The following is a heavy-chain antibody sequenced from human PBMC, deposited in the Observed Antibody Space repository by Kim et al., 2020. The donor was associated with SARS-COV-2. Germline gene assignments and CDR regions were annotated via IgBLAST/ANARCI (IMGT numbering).Heavy chain of an antibody. CDR2: ITPFNGNT. CDR1: GYTFTYRY. V-gene: IGHV1-45*02. Sequence: SVKVSCKASGYTFTYRYLHWVRQAPGQALEWMGWITPFNGNTNYAQKFQDRVTITRDRSMSTAYMELSSLRSEDTAMYYCASHLVAAGRHTYFDYWGQGTLVTVSS. CDR3: ASHLVAAGRHTYFDY. D-gene: IGHD6-13*01. J-gene: IGHJ4*02.